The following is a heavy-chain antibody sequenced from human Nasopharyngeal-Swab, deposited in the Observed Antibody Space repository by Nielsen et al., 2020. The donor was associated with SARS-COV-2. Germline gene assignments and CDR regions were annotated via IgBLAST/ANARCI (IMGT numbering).Heavy chain of an antibody. V-gene: IGHV3-23*01. CDR2: ISGSGGST. Sequence: GESLKISCAASGSTFSSYAMSWVRQAPGKGLEWVSAISGSGGSTYYADSVKGRFTISRDNSKNTLYLQMNSLRAEDTAVYYCAKCMSIAVAFDYWGQGTLVTVSS. CDR1: GSTFSSYA. J-gene: IGHJ4*02. CDR3: AKCMSIAVAFDY. D-gene: IGHD6-19*01.